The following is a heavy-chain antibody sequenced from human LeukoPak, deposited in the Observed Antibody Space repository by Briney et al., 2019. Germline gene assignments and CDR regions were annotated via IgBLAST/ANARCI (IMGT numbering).Heavy chain of an antibody. V-gene: IGHV4-39*01. CDR2: IYYSGST. CDR1: GGSISSSSYY. Sequence: SETLSLTCTVSGGSISSSSYYWGWIRQPPGKGLEWIGSIYYSGSTYYNPSLKSRVTISVDTSKNQFSLKLSSVTAADTAVYYCARGASYYDSSGYNYWGQGTLVTVSS. J-gene: IGHJ4*02. CDR3: ARGASYYDSSGYNY. D-gene: IGHD3-22*01.